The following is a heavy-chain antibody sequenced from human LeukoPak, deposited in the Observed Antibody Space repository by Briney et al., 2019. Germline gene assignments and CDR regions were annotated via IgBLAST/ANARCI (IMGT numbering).Heavy chain of an antibody. CDR3: AKSGGMITMIVVAYFDY. V-gene: IGHV3-23*01. CDR2: ISGSGGST. D-gene: IGHD3-22*01. J-gene: IGHJ4*02. CDR1: GFTFSDYY. Sequence: GGSLRLSCAASGFTFSDYYMSWIRQAPGKGLEWVSAISGSGGSTYYADSVKGRFTISRDNSKNTLYLQMDSLRAEDTAVYYCAKSGGMITMIVVAYFDYWGQGTLVTVSS.